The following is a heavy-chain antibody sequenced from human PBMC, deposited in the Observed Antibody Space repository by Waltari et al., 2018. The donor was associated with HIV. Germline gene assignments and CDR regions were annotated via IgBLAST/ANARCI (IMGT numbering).Heavy chain of an antibody. D-gene: IGHD6-19*01. J-gene: IGHJ6*02. Sequence: VRLDQWGSGLLNPSQTLSRTCAGSGGSFKGYFWNWVRRTPGRGLEWIGDVNYRGDTNYNPSLKSRASLSSDTSKNQFSLRLTSLTAADSATYYCARAYNSGPTPHNYYYYGIDVWGRGTTVIVSS. CDR1: GGSFKGYF. CDR3: ARAYNSGPTPHNYYYYGIDV. V-gene: IGHV4-34*01. CDR2: VNYRGDT.